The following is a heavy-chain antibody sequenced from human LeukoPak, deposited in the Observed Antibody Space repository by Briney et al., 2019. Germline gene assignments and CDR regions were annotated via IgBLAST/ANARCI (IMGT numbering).Heavy chain of an antibody. D-gene: IGHD3-16*02. CDR1: GLTFSSYS. CDR3: VREDYDYVWGSYRYYFDY. Sequence: GGSLRLSCAASGLTFSSYSMNWVRQAPGKGLEWVSYISSSSSTIYYAGSVKGRFTISRDNAKNSLYLQMNSLRDEDTAVYYCVREDYDYVWGSYRYYFDYRGQGTLVTVSS. CDR2: ISSSSSTI. V-gene: IGHV3-48*02. J-gene: IGHJ4*02.